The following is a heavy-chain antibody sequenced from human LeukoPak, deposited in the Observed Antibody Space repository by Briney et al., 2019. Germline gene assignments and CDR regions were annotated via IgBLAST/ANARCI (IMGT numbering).Heavy chain of an antibody. CDR1: GFTFSSYA. CDR3: ARDHASLY. Sequence: GRSLRLSCAASGFTFSSYAMHWVRQAPGKGLEWVAVISYDGSNKYYADSVKGRFTISRDNSKNTLYLQMNSLRAEDAAVYYCARDHASLYWGQGTLVTVSS. CDR2: ISYDGSNK. V-gene: IGHV3-30-3*01. J-gene: IGHJ4*02.